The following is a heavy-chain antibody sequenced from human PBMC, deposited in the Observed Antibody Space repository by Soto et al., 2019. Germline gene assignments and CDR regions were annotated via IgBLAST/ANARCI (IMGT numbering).Heavy chain of an antibody. D-gene: IGHD3-10*01. CDR3: AREPMVRAAHGFDI. Sequence: GASVKVSCKASGYTFTGHYMHWVRQAPGQGLEWMGWINPNSVGTNYAQKFQGRVTMTRDTSISTACMELSRLRSDDTAVYYCAREPMVRAAHGFDIWGQGTMVTVSS. CDR1: GYTFTGHY. CDR2: INPNSVGT. J-gene: IGHJ3*02. V-gene: IGHV1-2*02.